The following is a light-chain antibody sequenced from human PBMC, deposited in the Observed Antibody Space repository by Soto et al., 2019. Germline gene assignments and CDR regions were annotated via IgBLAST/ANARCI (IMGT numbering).Light chain of an antibody. J-gene: IGKJ5*01. V-gene: IGKV3-20*01. CDR2: GAS. Sequence: EIVLTQSPATLSSSPVERATLSFRASQSVSSYLAWYQQKPGQAPRLLIYGASTRATGIPDRFSGSGSGRDFTLTISGLEPEDFAVYYCQQYGSSPLISFGQGTRLEIK. CDR3: QQYGSSPLIS. CDR1: QSVSSY.